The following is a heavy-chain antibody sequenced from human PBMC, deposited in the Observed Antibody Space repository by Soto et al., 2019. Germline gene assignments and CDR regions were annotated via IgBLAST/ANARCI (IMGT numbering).Heavy chain of an antibody. D-gene: IGHD3-22*01. V-gene: IGHV4-31*03. CDR3: ARCVKGYYYVDY. Sequence: PSETLSLTCTVSGGSISSGGYYWSWIRQHPGKGLEWIGYIYYSGSTYYNPSLKSRVTISVDTSKNQFSLKLSSVTAADTAVYYCARCVKGYYYVDYWGQGTLVTVSS. CDR1: GGSISSGGYY. J-gene: IGHJ4*02. CDR2: IYYSGST.